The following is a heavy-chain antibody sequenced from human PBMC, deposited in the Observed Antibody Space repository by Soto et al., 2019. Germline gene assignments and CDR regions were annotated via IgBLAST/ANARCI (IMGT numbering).Heavy chain of an antibody. CDR2: ISDSGAGT. Sequence: EVQLLESGGGLVQPGGSLRLSCAAFSRYAMSWVRQTPGKGLEWVSAISDSGAGTYYADSVRGRFTISRDNSKNKVYLKMNSLRAEDTAIYYCTKLTGFEFDGTSFDIWDQGTMVTVSS. D-gene: IGHD3-9*01. CDR1: SRYA. J-gene: IGHJ3*02. CDR3: TKLTGFEFDGTSFDI. V-gene: IGHV3-23*01.